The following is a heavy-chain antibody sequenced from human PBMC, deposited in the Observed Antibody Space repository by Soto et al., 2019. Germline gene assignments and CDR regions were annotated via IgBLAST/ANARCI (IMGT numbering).Heavy chain of an antibody. D-gene: IGHD3-16*02. Sequence: VSVKVSCKASGYAFTIYGISWVRQAPGQGLEWMGWISAYNGNTNYAQKLQGRVTMTTDTSTSTAYMELRSLRSDDTAVYYCARDANYDYIWGSYRIYYFDYWGQGTLVTVSS. V-gene: IGHV1-18*01. CDR1: GYAFTIYG. CDR3: ARDANYDYIWGSYRIYYFDY. J-gene: IGHJ4*02. CDR2: ISAYNGNT.